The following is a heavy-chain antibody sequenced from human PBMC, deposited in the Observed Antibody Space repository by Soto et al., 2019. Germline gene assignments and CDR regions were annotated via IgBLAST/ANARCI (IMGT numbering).Heavy chain of an antibody. D-gene: IGHD3-10*01. J-gene: IGHJ4*02. CDR3: AKGHYYHNFGNWVANQAFDY. CDR1: GFTFTNYA. V-gene: IGHV3-23*01. CDR2: ISGGGTGT. Sequence: PGGSLRLSCAASGFTFTNYALHWVRQAPGKGLEWVSSISGGGTGTYSADAVKGRFTISSDKSRNTVYLQMSSLRAEDTAVYYCAKGHYYHNFGNWVANQAFDYWGQGNLVTVS.